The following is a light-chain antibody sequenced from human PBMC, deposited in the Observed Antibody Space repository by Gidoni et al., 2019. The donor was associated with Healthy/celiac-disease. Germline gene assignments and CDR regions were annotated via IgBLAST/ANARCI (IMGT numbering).Light chain of an antibody. J-gene: IGKJ2*01. CDR3: QQSYSTPRT. CDR1: QSIISY. CDR2: AAS. Sequence: DIQMTQSPSSLSASVGDRVTITCRASQSIISYLNWYQQKAGKVPNLLIYAASSLQSGVPSRFSGSGSGTDFTLTISSLQPEDSATYYCQQSYSTPRTFGQGTKLEIK. V-gene: IGKV1-39*01.